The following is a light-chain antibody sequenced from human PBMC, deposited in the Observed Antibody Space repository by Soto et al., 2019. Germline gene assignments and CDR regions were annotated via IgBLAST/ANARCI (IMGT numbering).Light chain of an antibody. J-gene: IGKJ5*01. CDR3: QQRSNWLGIT. V-gene: IGKV3-11*01. Sequence: EIVLTQSPATLSLSPGERDTLSCRASQSVSSYFAWYQQKPGQAPRLIIYDASNRATGIPARFSGSGSGTDVALTISSLEPEDFAVYYCQQRSNWLGITFGQGTRLEIK. CDR2: DAS. CDR1: QSVSSY.